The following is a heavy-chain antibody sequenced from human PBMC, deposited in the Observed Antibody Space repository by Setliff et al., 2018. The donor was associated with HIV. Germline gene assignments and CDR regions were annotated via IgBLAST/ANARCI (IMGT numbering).Heavy chain of an antibody. CDR2: IRNKANNYAT. CDR3: SPLRIVTYAPD. CDR1: GFTFSASS. J-gene: IGHJ4*02. V-gene: IGHV3-73*01. D-gene: IGHD2-2*01. Sequence: PGESLKISCAASGFTFSASSLHWVRQASGKGLEWVGRIRNKANNYATAYAASVTGRFTISRDDSKNTAYLQTNSLKTEDTAVYYCSPLRIVTYAPDWGQGTLVTVSS.